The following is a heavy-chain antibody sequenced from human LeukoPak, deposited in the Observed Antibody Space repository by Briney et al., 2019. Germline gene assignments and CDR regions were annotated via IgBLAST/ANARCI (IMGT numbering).Heavy chain of an antibody. CDR1: GFTFSDYA. CDR3: AKDTSAWWYHRAYMNV. Sequence: GGSLRLSCAASGFTFSDYAMSWVRQAPGEGLEWVSAISGSGDRTFHADSVKGRFTTSRDNSKNTLSLQMSSLRVEDSAVYFCAKDTSAWWYHRAYMNVRGTGTTVTVSS. J-gene: IGHJ6*03. D-gene: IGHD2-15*01. V-gene: IGHV3-23*01. CDR2: ISGSGDRT.